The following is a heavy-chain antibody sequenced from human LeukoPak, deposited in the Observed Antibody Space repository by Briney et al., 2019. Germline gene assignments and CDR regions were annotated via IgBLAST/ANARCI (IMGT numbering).Heavy chain of an antibody. CDR3: ARGRAMVRGVRSSYYYYMDV. V-gene: IGHV4-34*01. Sequence: PSETLSLTCAVYGGSFSGYYWSWIRQPPGKGLEWIGEINHSGSTNYNPSLKSRVTISVDTSKNQFSLKLSSVTAADTAVYYCARGRAMVRGVRSSYYYYMDVWGKGTTVTVSS. D-gene: IGHD3-10*01. CDR2: INHSGST. CDR1: GGSFSGYY. J-gene: IGHJ6*03.